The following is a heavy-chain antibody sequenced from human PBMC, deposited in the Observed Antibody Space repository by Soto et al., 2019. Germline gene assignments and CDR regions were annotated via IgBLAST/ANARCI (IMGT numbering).Heavy chain of an antibody. J-gene: IGHJ6*03. CDR1: GGSISSYY. D-gene: IGHD2-2*01. CDR2: IYYSGST. Sequence: SETLSLTCTVSGGSISSYYWSWIRQPPGKGLEWIGYIYYSGSTNYNPSLKSRVTISVDTSKNQFSLKLRSVTAADTAVYYCARLRKEYQLLSPYYYMDVWGKGTTVTVSS. CDR3: ARLRKEYQLLSPYYYMDV. V-gene: IGHV4-59*08.